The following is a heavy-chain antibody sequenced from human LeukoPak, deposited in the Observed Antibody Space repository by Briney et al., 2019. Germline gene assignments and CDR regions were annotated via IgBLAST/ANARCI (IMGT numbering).Heavy chain of an antibody. CDR3: ARDDCSTTPCYAY. Sequence: PGGTLGLSCTTSGFTFTTYVINSVRQAPGTGLEWVAAIWYDGSKTFSTASVKGRFTVSRDISKTTAYLHMNCLQSEAPAVYYCARDDCSTTPCYAYWGQGTLVTVSS. V-gene: IGHV3-33*01. D-gene: IGHD2-2*01. CDR2: IWYDGSKT. CDR1: GFTFTTYV. J-gene: IGHJ4*02.